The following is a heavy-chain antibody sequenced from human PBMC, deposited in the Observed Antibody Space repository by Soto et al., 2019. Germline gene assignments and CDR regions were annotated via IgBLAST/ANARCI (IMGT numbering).Heavy chain of an antibody. CDR1: GYSFTSYW. CDR2: IDPTDSYI. J-gene: IGHJ6*02. CDR3: ARREVEIAANYYGMDV. V-gene: IGHV5-10-1*01. D-gene: IGHD2-15*01. Sequence: GESLKISCKGSGYSFTSYWIDWVRQKPGKGLGWMGSIDPTDSYINYSPSFRGHVSISADRSISTAYLQWRSLKASDTATYYCARREVEIAANYYGMDVWGQGTTVTVSS.